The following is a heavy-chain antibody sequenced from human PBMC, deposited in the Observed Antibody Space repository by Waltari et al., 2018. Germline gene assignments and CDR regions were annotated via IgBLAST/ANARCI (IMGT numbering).Heavy chain of an antibody. V-gene: IGHV3-48*04. CDR3: ARESGWPDY. Sequence: EVQLVESGGGLVQPGGSLRLSCAASGFTFSDYNMNWVRQGPGTGLEWISYFSLGSPSIYYADSVQGRFTISRDNAKNSLYLQMNSLRAEDTAVYYCARESGWPDYWGQGTLVTVSS. D-gene: IGHD6-19*01. J-gene: IGHJ4*02. CDR2: FSLGSPSI. CDR1: GFTFSDYN.